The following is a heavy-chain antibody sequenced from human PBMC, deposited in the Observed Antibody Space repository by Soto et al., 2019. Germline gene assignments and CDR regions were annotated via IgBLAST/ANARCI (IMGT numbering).Heavy chain of an antibody. CDR3: AREASSGSYYVYYSYYMAV. CDR2: ISAYNGNT. V-gene: IGHV1-18*01. J-gene: IGHJ6*03. Sequence: SVKVSCKASGYTFTSYGISWVRQAPGQGREWMGWISAYNGNTNYAQKLQGRVTMTTDTSTSTAYMELRSLRSDDTAVYYCAREASSGSYYVYYSYYMAVWGKGTTVTVSS. D-gene: IGHD3-10*01. CDR1: GYTFTSYG.